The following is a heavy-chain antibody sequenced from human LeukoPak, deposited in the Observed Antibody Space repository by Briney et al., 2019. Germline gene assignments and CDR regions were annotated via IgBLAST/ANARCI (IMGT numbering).Heavy chain of an antibody. Sequence: EASVKVSCKVSGYTLTELSMHWARQAPGKGLEWMGGFDPEDGETIYAQKFQGRVTMTEDTSTDTAYMELSSLRSEDTAVYYCATKPSGSYSPFDYWGQGTLVTVSS. D-gene: IGHD1-26*01. V-gene: IGHV1-24*01. CDR3: ATKPSGSYSPFDY. CDR1: GYTLTELS. J-gene: IGHJ4*02. CDR2: FDPEDGET.